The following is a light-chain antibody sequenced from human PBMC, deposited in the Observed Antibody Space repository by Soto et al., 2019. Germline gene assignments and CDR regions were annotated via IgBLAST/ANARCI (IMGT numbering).Light chain of an antibody. J-gene: IGKJ5*01. Sequence: EILMTQSPATLSVAPGEGATLSCRASQSVSSNLAWYQQKPGQAPRLLIYGASTRATGFPARFSGSGSGTEFTLTISSLQSEDFAVYYCQQRNVWPPVTFGQGTRLEI. CDR2: GAS. V-gene: IGKV3-15*01. CDR3: QQRNVWPPVT. CDR1: QSVSSN.